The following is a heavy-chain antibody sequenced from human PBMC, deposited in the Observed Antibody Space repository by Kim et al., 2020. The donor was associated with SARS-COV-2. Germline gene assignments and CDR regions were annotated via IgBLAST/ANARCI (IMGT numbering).Heavy chain of an antibody. V-gene: IGHV4-30-4*01. CDR3: ATFAYGDYAGDYAIRV. CDR1: GASMNSGNYY. J-gene: IGHJ6*02. D-gene: IGHD4-17*01. CDR2: IYYSGST. Sequence: SETLSLTCTVSGASMNSGNYYWSWIRQSAAKGLEWIGYIYYSGSTYYNPSLKSRLSISVDTSENHFSLKLSSVTAADTTVYYCATFAYGDYAGDYAIRVWGQGHTVDVSS.